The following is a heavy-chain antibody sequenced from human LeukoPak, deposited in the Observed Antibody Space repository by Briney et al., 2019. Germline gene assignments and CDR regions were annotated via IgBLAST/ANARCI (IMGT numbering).Heavy chain of an antibody. Sequence: SETLSLTCTVSGGSISSSSYYWGWIRQPPGKGLEWIGSIYYSGSTYYNPSLKSRVTISVDTSKNQFSLTLSSVTAAVTAVYYCARVNYDFWSGPRLYYFDYWGQGTLVTVSS. J-gene: IGHJ4*02. CDR1: GGSISSSSYY. CDR2: IYYSGST. V-gene: IGHV4-39*07. D-gene: IGHD3-3*01. CDR3: ARVNYDFWSGPRLYYFDY.